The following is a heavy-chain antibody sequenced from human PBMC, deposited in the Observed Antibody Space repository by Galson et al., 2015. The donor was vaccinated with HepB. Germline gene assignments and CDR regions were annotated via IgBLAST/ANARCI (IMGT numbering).Heavy chain of an antibody. J-gene: IGHJ6*03. CDR3: ARDGDSGYDFYYYYYYMDV. V-gene: IGHV3-33*01. CDR2: IWYDGSNK. CDR1: GFTFSRYG. Sequence: SLRLSCAASGFTFSRYGMHWVRQAPGKGLEWVAVIWYDGSNKYYADSVKGRFTISRDNSKNTLYLQMNSLRAEDTAVYYCARDGDSGYDFYYYYYYMDVWGKGTTVTVSS. D-gene: IGHD5-12*01.